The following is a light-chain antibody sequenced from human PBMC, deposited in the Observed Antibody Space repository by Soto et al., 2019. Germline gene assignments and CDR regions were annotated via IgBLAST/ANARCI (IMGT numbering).Light chain of an antibody. J-gene: IGKJ1*01. CDR2: GGS. V-gene: IGKV3-20*01. Sequence: EIDMTLSPATLKMSPGQRASLSCWATQRASPTLAGNDRIPGQGPRLHVYGGSKRATSIQDTFRGSGSGTDFTLTIRRLEPEEFAVCYGEQDGSSGTFGQGGNV. CDR1: QRASPT. CDR3: EQDGSSGT.